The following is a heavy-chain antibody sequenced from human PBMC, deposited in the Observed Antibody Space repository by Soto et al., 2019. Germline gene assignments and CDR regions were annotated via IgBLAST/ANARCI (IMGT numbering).Heavy chain of an antibody. CDR1: GFTFSNAW. J-gene: IGHJ6*02. D-gene: IGHD6-19*01. CDR3: TTGAVAAFLQNYYYYYGMDV. V-gene: IGHV3-15*07. Sequence: PGGSLRLSCAASGFTFSNAWMNLVRPAPGKGLEWVGRIKSKTDGGTTDYAAPVKGRFTISRDDSKNTLYLQMNSLKTEDTAVYYCTTGAVAAFLQNYYYYYGMDVWGQGTTVTVSS. CDR2: IKSKTDGGTT.